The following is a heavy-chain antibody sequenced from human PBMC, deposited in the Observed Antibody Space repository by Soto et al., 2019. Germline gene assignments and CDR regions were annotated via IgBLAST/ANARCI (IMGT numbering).Heavy chain of an antibody. J-gene: IGHJ6*03. CDR3: AGKDSGYADYMDV. D-gene: IGHD5-12*01. Sequence: QVQLQESGPGLVKPSQTLSLTCTVSGGSISSGGYYWSWIRQHPGKGLEWIGYIYYSGSTYYNPSLMSRVTMSVNTSENQFSLRLSSVTAADTAVYYGAGKDSGYADYMDVWGKGTTVTVSS. CDR1: GGSISSGGYY. CDR2: IYYSGST. V-gene: IGHV4-31*03.